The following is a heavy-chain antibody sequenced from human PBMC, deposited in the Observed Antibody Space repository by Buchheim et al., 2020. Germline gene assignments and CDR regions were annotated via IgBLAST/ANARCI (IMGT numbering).Heavy chain of an antibody. CDR2: ISYDGSNK. D-gene: IGHD6-6*01. J-gene: IGHJ6*02. CDR3: AKDQHSIAARQDYYYYGMDV. CDR1: GFTFSSYG. V-gene: IGHV3-30*18. Sequence: QVQLVESGGGVVQPGRSLRLSCAASGFTFSSYGMHWVRHAPGKGLEWVAVISYDGSNKYYADSVKGRLTISRDNSKKTLYLLMNSLRAEDTSVYYCAKDQHSIAARQDYYYYGMDVWGQGTT.